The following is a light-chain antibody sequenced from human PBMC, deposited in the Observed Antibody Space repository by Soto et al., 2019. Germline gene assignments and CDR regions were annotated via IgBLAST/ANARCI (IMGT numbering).Light chain of an antibody. CDR2: EAS. J-gene: IGKJ4*01. V-gene: IGKV1-5*03. CDR3: QQYSTYPLT. Sequence: DIQMTQSPSTLSASVGDRVTITCRASQSISSWLAWYQQKPGKAPNLLIHEASTLGSGVPSRFFGSGSGTEFTHTISSLQPDDFATYDCQQYSTYPLTFVGGTKVDIK. CDR1: QSISSW.